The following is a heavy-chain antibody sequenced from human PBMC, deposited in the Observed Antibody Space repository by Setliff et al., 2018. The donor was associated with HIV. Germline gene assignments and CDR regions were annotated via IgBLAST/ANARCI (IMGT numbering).Heavy chain of an antibody. CDR3: ASHIAVGPLGYFDY. D-gene: IGHD6-19*01. J-gene: IGHJ4*02. Sequence: SETLSLTCTVSGGSFTSRSYYWGWIRQPPGKGLEWIGEINHSGSTNYNPSLKSRVTMSVDTSKNQFSLKLSSVTAADTAVYYCASHIAVGPLGYFDYWGQGTLVTVSS. V-gene: IGHV4-39*07. CDR2: INHSGST. CDR1: GGSFTSRSYY.